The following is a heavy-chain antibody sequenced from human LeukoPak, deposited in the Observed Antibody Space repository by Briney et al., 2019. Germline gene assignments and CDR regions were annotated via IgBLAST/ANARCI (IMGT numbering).Heavy chain of an antibody. J-gene: IGHJ5*02. CDR1: GYTFTSYG. V-gene: IGHV1-18*01. Sequence: ASVKVSCKASGYTFTSYGISWVRQAPGQGLEWMGWISAYNGNTNYAQKLQGRVTMTTDTSTSTAYMELRSLRSDDTAVYYCARDALRYFDWLLPTRSGRGWFDPWGQGTLVTVSS. CDR2: ISAYNGNT. D-gene: IGHD3-9*01. CDR3: ARDALRYFDWLLPTRSGRGWFDP.